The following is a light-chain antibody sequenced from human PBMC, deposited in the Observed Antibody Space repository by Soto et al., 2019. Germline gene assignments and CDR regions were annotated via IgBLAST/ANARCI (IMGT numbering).Light chain of an antibody. CDR2: GAS. CDR1: QTISGSY. V-gene: IGKV3-20*01. CDR3: HQYDTSPWT. Sequence: ENVLTQSPGALSLSTGERATLSCRASQTISGSYLAWYQQRPGQAPRLLIYGASSRATGIPDRFGGSGSGTDFTLTISRLEPEDFAVFYCHQYDTSPWTFGQGTKVDI. J-gene: IGKJ1*01.